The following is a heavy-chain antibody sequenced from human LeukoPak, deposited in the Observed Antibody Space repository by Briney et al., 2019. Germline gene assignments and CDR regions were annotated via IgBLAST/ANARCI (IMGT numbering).Heavy chain of an antibody. CDR1: GGSISSAAYY. D-gene: IGHD5-18*01. CDR3: ARDRGYSYGVDS. J-gene: IGHJ4*02. Sequence: TLSLTCTVSGGSISSAAYYWNWIRQHPGKGLEWIGYIYHSGITNYNPSLKSRVTISVDTSKNQFSLKLSSVTAADTAVYYCARDRGYSYGVDSWGQGTLVTVSS. CDR2: IYHSGIT. V-gene: IGHV4-31*03.